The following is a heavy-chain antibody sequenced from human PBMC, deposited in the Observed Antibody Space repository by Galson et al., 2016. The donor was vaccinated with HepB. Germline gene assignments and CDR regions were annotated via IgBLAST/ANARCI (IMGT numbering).Heavy chain of an antibody. Sequence: LRLSCAASGFSLSSFTIHWVRQAPGKGLEWVSIIYSGGATYYADSVKGRFTISRDNPKNTVYLQMNTLKDEDTAVYYCARDPGRIAAAGHLDSWGQGTLVTVSS. CDR2: IYSGGAT. J-gene: IGHJ4*02. CDR3: ARDPGRIAAAGHLDS. D-gene: IGHD6-13*01. CDR1: GFSLSSFT. V-gene: IGHV3-53*01.